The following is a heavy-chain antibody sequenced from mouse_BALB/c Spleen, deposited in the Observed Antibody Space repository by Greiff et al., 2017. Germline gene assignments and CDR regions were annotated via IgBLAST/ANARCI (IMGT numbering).Heavy chain of an antibody. Sequence: EVQRVESGGGLVQPGGSRKLSCAASGFTFSSFGMHWVRQAPEKGLEWVAYISSGSSTIYYADTVKGRFTISRDNPKNTLFLQMTSLRSEDTAMYYCARGLRHYFDYWGQGTTLTVAS. D-gene: IGHD2-2*01. V-gene: IGHV5-17*02. CDR1: GFTFSSFG. CDR2: ISSGSSTI. CDR3: ARGLRHYFDY. J-gene: IGHJ2*01.